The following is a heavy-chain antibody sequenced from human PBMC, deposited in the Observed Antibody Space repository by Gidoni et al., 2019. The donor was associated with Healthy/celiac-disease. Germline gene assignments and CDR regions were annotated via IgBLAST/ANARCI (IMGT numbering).Heavy chain of an antibody. J-gene: IGHJ4*02. CDR1: GYTVTGYY. D-gene: IGHD2-2*01. Sequence: QGQLVQSGAEVKKPGASVKVSCKASGYTVTGYYMHWVRQAPGQGLEWMGWINPNSGGTNDAQKFQGRVTMTRDTSISTAYMELSRLRSDDTAVYYCAYLGYCSSTSCYLIDYWGQGTLVTVSS. CDR3: AYLGYCSSTSCYLIDY. CDR2: INPNSGGT. V-gene: IGHV1-2*02.